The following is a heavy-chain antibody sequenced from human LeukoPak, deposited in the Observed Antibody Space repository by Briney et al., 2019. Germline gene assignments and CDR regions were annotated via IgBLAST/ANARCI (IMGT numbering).Heavy chain of an antibody. CDR3: ARESGGYSYGPSFDY. D-gene: IGHD5-18*01. CDR2: IYYSGST. Sequence: SETLSLTCAVYGGSFSSYYWSWIRQPPGKGLEWIGYIYYSGSTNYNPSLKSRVTISVDTSKNQFSLKLSSVTAADTAVYYCARESGGYSYGPSFDYWGQGTLVTVSS. V-gene: IGHV4-59*01. J-gene: IGHJ4*02. CDR1: GGSFSSYY.